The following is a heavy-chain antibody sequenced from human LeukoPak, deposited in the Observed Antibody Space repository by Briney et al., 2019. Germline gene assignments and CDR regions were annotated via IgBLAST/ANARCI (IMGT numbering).Heavy chain of an antibody. V-gene: IGHV1-2*02. D-gene: IGHD5-12*01. Sequence: ASVKVSCKASGYTFTGYYMHWVRQAPGQGLEWMGWINPNSGGTNYAQKFQGRVTMTRDTSISTAYMELSRLRSDDTALYYCARVVLSGYNWFDPWGQGTLVTVSS. J-gene: IGHJ5*02. CDR2: INPNSGGT. CDR1: GYTFTGYY. CDR3: ARVVLSGYNWFDP.